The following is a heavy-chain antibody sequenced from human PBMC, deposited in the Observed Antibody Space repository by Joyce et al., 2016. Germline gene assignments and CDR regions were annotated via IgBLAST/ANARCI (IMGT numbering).Heavy chain of an antibody. CDR3: ARSPSNSWHTFDS. Sequence: QVQLVESGGGVAQPGRSLRLSCAASGFTFNRYAMQWVAVISTDGSKKFYSESVKDRFSISRDNSNKMVFVQMNSLRVEDTGVYYCARSPSNSWHTFDSWGQGTLVSVSS. J-gene: IGHJ4*02. CDR2: ISTDGSKK. CDR1: GFTFNRYA. V-gene: IGHV3-30-3*01. D-gene: IGHD2-2*01.